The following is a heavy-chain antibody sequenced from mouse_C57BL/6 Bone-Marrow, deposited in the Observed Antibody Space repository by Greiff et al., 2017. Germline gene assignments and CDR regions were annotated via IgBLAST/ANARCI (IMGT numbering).Heavy chain of an antibody. CDR3: ARGGLGRGY. J-gene: IGHJ2*01. CDR2: IYPGSGST. CDR1: GYTFTSYW. V-gene: IGHV1-55*01. D-gene: IGHD4-1*01. Sequence: QVQLQQPGAELVKPGASVQMSCKASGYTFTSYWITWVKQRPGQGLEWIGDIYPGSGSTNYNEKFKSKATLTVDTSSITAYMQLSSLTSEDSAVYYCARGGLGRGYWGQGTTLTVSS.